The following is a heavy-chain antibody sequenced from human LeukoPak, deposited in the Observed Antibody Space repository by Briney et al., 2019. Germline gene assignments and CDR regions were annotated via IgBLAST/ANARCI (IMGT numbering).Heavy chain of an antibody. J-gene: IGHJ4*02. CDR1: GFTFSSYA. CDR2: ISGSGGST. D-gene: IGHD5-24*01. V-gene: IGHV3-23*01. Sequence: GGSLRLSCAASGFTFSSYAMSWVRQAPGKGLEWVSAISGSGGSTYYADSVKGRFTISRDNSKNTLYLQMNSLRAEDTAVYCCANAARANLGSDYWGQGTLVTVSS. CDR3: ANAARANLGSDY.